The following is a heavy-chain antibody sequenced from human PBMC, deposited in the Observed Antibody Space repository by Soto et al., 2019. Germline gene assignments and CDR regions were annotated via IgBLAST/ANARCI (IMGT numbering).Heavy chain of an antibody. CDR1: GYTFTSYG. Sequence: QVQLVQSGAEVKKPGASVKVSCKASGYTFTSYGISWVRQAPGQGLEWMGWISAYNGNTNYAQKLQGRVTMTTETSTRTAYMELRSLRSNATAVYYCAGDSGGAKDDYYYGMDVWGQGTTVTVSS. CDR3: AGDSGGAKDDYYYGMDV. D-gene: IGHD1-26*01. CDR2: ISAYNGNT. J-gene: IGHJ6*02. V-gene: IGHV1-18*01.